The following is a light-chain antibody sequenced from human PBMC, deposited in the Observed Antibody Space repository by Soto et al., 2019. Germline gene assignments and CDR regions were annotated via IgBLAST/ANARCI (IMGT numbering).Light chain of an antibody. CDR2: AAS. CDR3: QQYYSYPMYT. J-gene: IGKJ2*01. CDR1: QGISSY. V-gene: IGKV1-8*01. Sequence: AIRMTQSPSSFSASTGDRVTITCRASQGISSYLAWYQKKPGKAPKLLIYAASTLQSGVPSRFSSSGSGTDFTLTISCLQSEDFVTYYCQQYYSYPMYTFGQGTKLEIK.